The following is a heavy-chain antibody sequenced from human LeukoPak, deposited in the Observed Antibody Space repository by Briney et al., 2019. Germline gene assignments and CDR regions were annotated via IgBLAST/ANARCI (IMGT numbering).Heavy chain of an antibody. J-gene: IGHJ6*04. D-gene: IGHD3-10*02. CDR3: AELGITMIGGV. V-gene: IGHV3-48*03. CDR2: ISSSGSTI. CDR1: GFTFSSYE. Sequence: GGSLRLSCEASGFTFSSYEMNWVRQAPGKGLEWVSYISSSGSTIYYADSVKGRFTISRDNAKNSLYLQMNSLRAEDTAVYYCAELGITMIGGVWGKGTTVNISS.